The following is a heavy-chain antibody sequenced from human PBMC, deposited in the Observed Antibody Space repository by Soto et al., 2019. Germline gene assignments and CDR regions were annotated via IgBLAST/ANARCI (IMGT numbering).Heavy chain of an antibody. CDR1: GGSFSGYY. D-gene: IGHD6-19*01. J-gene: IGHJ5*02. CDR3: ARRIAVAGTEYNWFDP. CDR2: INHSGST. Sequence: TSETLSLTCAVYGGSFSGYYWSWIRQPPGKGLEWIGEINHSGSTNYNPSLKSRVTISVDTSKNQFSLKLSSVTAADTAVHYCARRIAVAGTEYNWFDPWGQGTLVTVSS. V-gene: IGHV4-34*01.